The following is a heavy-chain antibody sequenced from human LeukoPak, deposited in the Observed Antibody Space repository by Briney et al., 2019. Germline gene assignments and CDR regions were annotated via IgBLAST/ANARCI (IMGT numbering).Heavy chain of an antibody. Sequence: GASVKVSCKASGYTFTGYYMHWVRQAPGRGLEWMGWINPNSGGTNYAQKFQGRVTMTRDTSISTAYMELSRLRSDDTAVYYCARGSLLRYFDWLFSDYWGQGTLVTVSS. J-gene: IGHJ4*02. D-gene: IGHD3-9*01. V-gene: IGHV1-2*02. CDR1: GYTFTGYY. CDR2: INPNSGGT. CDR3: ARGSLLRYFDWLFSDY.